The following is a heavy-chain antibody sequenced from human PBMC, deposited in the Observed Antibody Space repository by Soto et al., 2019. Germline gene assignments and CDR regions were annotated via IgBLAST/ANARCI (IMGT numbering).Heavy chain of an antibody. CDR3: AKGLGSPGWVLWRGGI. J-gene: IGHJ4*02. Sequence: EVQLLESGGGLVQPGGSLRLSCAASGFTFSSYAMSWVRQAPGKGLEWVSAISGSGGSTYYADSVKGRFTISRDNSKNTLYLQMNSLRAEDTAVYYCAKGLGSPGWVLWRGGIWGQGTLVTVSS. D-gene: IGHD3-16*01. CDR1: GFTFSSYA. CDR2: ISGSGGST. V-gene: IGHV3-23*01.